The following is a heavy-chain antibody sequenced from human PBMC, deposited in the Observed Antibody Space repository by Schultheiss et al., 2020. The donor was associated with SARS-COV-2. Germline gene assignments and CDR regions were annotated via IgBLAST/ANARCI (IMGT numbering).Heavy chain of an antibody. CDR2: INPNSGGT. J-gene: IGHJ6*02. Sequence: ASVKVSCKASGYTFTSYYMHWVRQAPGQGLEWMGWINPNSGGTNYAQKFQGRVTMTTETSTSTAYLELRSLRSDDTAVYYCARSKTVANMDVWGQGTTVTGSS. CDR1: GYTFTSYY. V-gene: IGHV1-2*02. D-gene: IGHD4-23*01. CDR3: ARSKTVANMDV.